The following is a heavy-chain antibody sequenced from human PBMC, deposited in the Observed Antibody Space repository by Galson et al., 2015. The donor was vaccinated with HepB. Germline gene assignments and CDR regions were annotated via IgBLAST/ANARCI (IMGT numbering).Heavy chain of an antibody. CDR2: IDPSDFYT. V-gene: IGHV5-10-1*01. Sequence: QSGAEVKKPGESLRISCKGSGYSFTTYWINWVRQMPGKGLEWMGRIDPSDFYTDYSPSFQGHVSISADKSVNTAFLYWSSLKASDTAIYYCARQSKIVVPAPDQHGMDVWGQGTTVTVSS. J-gene: IGHJ6*02. CDR3: ARQSKIVVPAPDQHGMDV. CDR1: GYSFTTYW. D-gene: IGHD3-22*01.